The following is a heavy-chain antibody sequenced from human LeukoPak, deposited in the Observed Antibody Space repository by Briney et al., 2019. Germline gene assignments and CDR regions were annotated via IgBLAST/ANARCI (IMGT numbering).Heavy chain of an antibody. CDR1: GYTFTSYD. CDR3: ARGRHYYYYMDV. Sequence: ASVKVSCKASGYTFTSYDINWVRQATGQGLEWMGWMNPNSGNTGYAQKFQGRVTITRNTSISTAYMELSSLRSEDTAVYYCARGRHYYYYMDVWGKGTTVTVSS. J-gene: IGHJ6*03. CDR2: MNPNSGNT. V-gene: IGHV1-8*03.